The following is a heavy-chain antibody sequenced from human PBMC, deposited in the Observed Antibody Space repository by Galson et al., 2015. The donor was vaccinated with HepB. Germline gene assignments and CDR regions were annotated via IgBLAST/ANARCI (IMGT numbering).Heavy chain of an antibody. CDR2: INAGNGNT. V-gene: IGHV1-3*01. J-gene: IGHJ6*02. Sequence: SVKVSCKASGYTFTSYAMHWVRQAPGQGLEWMGWINAGNGNTKYSQKFQGRVTITRDTPTITVYMELSSLRSEDTAVYYCASNSDDSCYYCGMDVWGQGTTVTVSS. CDR3: ASNSDDSCYYCGMDV. CDR1: GYTFTSYA. D-gene: IGHD2-21*02.